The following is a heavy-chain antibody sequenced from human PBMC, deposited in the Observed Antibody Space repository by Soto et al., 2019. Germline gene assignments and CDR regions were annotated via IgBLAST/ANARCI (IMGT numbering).Heavy chain of an antibody. D-gene: IGHD1-1*01. CDR3: ARELPQRQGRNMDV. Sequence: SLACAFCGYAISCGYYWDWIRKPPGKGLEWIGSIYHSGSTYYNPSLKSRVTISVDTPKNQFSLKLSSVTAADTAVYYCARELPQRQGRNMDVWGQGTTVTVSS. CDR2: IYHSGST. CDR1: GYAISCGYY. J-gene: IGHJ6*02. V-gene: IGHV4-38-2*02.